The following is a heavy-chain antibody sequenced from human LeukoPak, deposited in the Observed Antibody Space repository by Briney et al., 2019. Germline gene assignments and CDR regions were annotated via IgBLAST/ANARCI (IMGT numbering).Heavy chain of an antibody. CDR3: ARDSTPFPHFSGYSQNFDY. V-gene: IGHV3-33*01. CDR2: IWYDGSNK. D-gene: IGHD5-18*01. CDR1: GFTFSSYG. J-gene: IGHJ4*02. Sequence: GGSLRPSCAASGFTFSSYGMHWVRQAPGKGLEWVAVIWYDGSNKYYADSVKGRFTISRDNSKNTLYLQMNSLRAEDTAVYYCARDSTPFPHFSGYSQNFDYWGQGTLVTVSS.